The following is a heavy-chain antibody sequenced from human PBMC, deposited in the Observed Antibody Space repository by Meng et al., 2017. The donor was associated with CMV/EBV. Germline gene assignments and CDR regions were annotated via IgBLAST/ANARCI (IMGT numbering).Heavy chain of an antibody. J-gene: IGHJ1*01. V-gene: IGHV4-39*07. D-gene: IGHD2-2*01. CDR3: ARSVGYCSSTSCTPPQH. Sequence: SISSSSTDWGWIRQPPGKGLEWIGSIYYSGSTYYNPSLKSRVTISVDTSKNQFSLKLSSVTAADTAVYYCARSVGYCSSTSCTPPQHWGQGTLVTVSS. CDR2: IYYSGST. CDR1: SISSSSTD.